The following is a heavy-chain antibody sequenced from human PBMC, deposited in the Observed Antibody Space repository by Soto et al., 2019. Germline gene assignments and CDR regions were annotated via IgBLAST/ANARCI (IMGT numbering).Heavy chain of an antibody. CDR3: AKTGIRYRSAPSFYYFDY. Sequence: GGSLRLSCAASGFTFSSYAMSWVRQAPGKGLEWVSAISGSGGSTYYADSVKGRFTISRDNSKNTLYLQMNSLRAEDTAVYYCAKTGIRYRSAPSFYYFDYWGQGTLVTVSS. D-gene: IGHD6-19*01. CDR2: ISGSGGST. J-gene: IGHJ4*02. CDR1: GFTFSSYA. V-gene: IGHV3-23*01.